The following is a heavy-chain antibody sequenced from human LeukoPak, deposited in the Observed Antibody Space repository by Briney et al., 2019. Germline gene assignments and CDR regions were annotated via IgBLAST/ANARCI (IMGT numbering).Heavy chain of an antibody. J-gene: IGHJ4*02. D-gene: IGHD5-18*01. CDR2: IWYDGSNK. CDR1: GFTFSSYG. Sequence: GRSLRLSCAASGFTFSSYGMHWVRQAPGKGLEWVAVIWYDGSNKYYADSVKGRFTISRDNSKNTLYLQMNSLRAEDTAVYYCARSGYSYGGFIDCWGQGTLVTVSS. V-gene: IGHV3-33*01. CDR3: ARSGYSYGGFIDC.